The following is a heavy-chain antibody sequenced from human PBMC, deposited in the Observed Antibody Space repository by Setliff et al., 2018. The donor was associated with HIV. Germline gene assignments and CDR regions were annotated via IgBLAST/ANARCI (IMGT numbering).Heavy chain of an antibody. CDR2: IYTSGST. J-gene: IGHJ6*02. D-gene: IGHD3-10*01. V-gene: IGHV4-61*02. CDR1: GGSISSGSYY. Sequence: SETLSLTCTVSGGSISSGSYYWSWIRQPAGKGLEWIGRIYTSGSTNYNPSLKSRVTISIDLSKNHFSLKLTSVTAAETAVYYCARSMKGTYHYGMDVWGQGTTVTVSS. CDR3: ARSMKGTYHYGMDV.